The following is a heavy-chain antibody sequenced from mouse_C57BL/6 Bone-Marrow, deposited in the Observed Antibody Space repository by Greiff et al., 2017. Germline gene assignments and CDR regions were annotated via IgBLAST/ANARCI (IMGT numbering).Heavy chain of an antibody. D-gene: IGHD1-2*01. CDR2: ISYDGSN. CDR1: GYSITSGYY. J-gene: IGHJ1*03. CDR3: ARDYGERYFDV. V-gene: IGHV3-6*01. Sequence: EVKLMESGPGLVKPSQSLSLTCSVTGYSITSGYYWNWIRQFPGNKLEWMGFISYDGSNNYNPSLKNRISITRDTSKNQSFLKLNSVTTEDTATYYCARDYGERYFDVWGTGTTVTVSS.